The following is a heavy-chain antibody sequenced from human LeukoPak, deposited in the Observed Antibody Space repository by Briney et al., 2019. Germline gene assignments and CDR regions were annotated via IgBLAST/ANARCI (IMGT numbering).Heavy chain of an antibody. CDR1: GFTFSSYE. Sequence: GGSLRLSCAASGFTFSSYEMDWVRQAPGKGLEWVSYISSNGSTIYYADSVKGRFTISRDNAKNSLHLQMNSLRAEDTAVYYCARDATPRPHVFTMVRGVSYYYYGMDVWGKGTTVTVSS. D-gene: IGHD3-10*01. CDR3: ARDATPRPHVFTMVRGVSYYYYGMDV. V-gene: IGHV3-48*03. J-gene: IGHJ6*04. CDR2: ISSNGSTI.